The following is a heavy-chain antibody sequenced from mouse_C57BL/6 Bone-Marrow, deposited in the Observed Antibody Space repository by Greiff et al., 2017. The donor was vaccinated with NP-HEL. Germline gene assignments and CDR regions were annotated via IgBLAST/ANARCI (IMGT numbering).Heavy chain of an antibody. CDR2: ITHSGET. Sequence: VQLQESGPGLVKPSQSLFLTCSITGFPITSGYYWIWIRQSPGKPLEWMGYITHSGETFYNPSLPSPISITRETSKNQFFLQLNSVTTEDTAMYYCAGDRSRPSYYSNYRYFDVWGTGTTVTVSS. J-gene: IGHJ1*03. CDR1: GFPITSGYY. D-gene: IGHD2-5*01. V-gene: IGHV12-3*01. CDR3: AGDRSRPSYYSNYRYFDV.